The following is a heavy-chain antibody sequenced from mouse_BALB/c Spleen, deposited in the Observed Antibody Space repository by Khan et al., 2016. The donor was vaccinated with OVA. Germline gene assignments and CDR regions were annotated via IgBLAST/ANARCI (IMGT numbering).Heavy chain of an antibody. J-gene: IGHJ3*01. CDR3: ASSPPWFAY. V-gene: IGHV9-3-1*01. CDR1: GYTFTDYG. CDR2: INTYTGEP. Sequence: QIQLVQSGPELKKPGETVKISCKASGYTFTDYGMNWVKQAPGKGLKWMGYINTYTGEPTYADDFKRRFAFSLATSAKTAYLQINNIKDKDTATYVGASSPPWFAYWGQGTLVTVSA.